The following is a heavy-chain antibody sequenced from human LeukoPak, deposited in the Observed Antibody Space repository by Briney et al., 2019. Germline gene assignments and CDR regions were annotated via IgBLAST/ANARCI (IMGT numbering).Heavy chain of an antibody. Sequence: ASVKVSCKASGYTFTNYDINWVRRATGQGLEWMGWMNPNSGNTGYAQKFQGRVTMTRSTSISAAYMELSSLTSEDTAVYYCARVSLGYCSGGTCYFQDHWGQGTLVTVSS. V-gene: IGHV1-8*01. D-gene: IGHD2-15*01. CDR2: MNPNSGNT. CDR1: GYTFTNYD. J-gene: IGHJ4*02. CDR3: ARVSLGYCSGGTCYFQDH.